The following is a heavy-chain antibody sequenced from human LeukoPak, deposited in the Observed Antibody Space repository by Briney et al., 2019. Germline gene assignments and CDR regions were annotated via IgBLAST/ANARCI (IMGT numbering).Heavy chain of an antibody. CDR2: IYHSGST. D-gene: IGHD5-12*01. V-gene: IGHV4-38-2*02. CDR3: ARDLLYSGYDYFFDY. Sequence: SETLSLTCIVSGYSISSDYYWGWIRQPPGKGLEWIGSIYHSGSTYYNPSLKSRVTISVDTSKNQFSLKLSSVTAADTALYYCARDLLYSGYDYFFDYWGRGTLVTVSS. J-gene: IGHJ4*02. CDR1: GYSISSDYY.